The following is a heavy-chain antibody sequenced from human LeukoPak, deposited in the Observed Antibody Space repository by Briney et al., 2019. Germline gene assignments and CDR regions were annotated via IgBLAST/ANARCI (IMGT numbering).Heavy chain of an antibody. Sequence: IRSKANSYATAYAASVKGRFTNSRDDSKNTAYLQMNSLKTEDTAVYYCTTLRDEDAFDIWGQGTMVTVSS. CDR2: IRSKANSYAT. CDR3: TTLRDEDAFDI. J-gene: IGHJ3*02. V-gene: IGHV3-73*01.